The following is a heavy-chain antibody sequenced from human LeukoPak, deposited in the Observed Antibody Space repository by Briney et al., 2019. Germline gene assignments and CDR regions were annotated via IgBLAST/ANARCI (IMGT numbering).Heavy chain of an antibody. CDR1: GGSISSYY. V-gene: IGHV4-59*12. J-gene: IGHJ4*02. CDR3: ARNMVTGVLDY. CDR2: IYYSGST. Sequence: SETLSLTCTVSGGSISSYYWSWIRQPPGKGLEWIGYIYYSGSTNYNPSLKSRVTISVDTSKNQFSLKLSSVTAADTAVYYCARNMVTGVLDYWGQGTLVTVSS. D-gene: IGHD5-18*01.